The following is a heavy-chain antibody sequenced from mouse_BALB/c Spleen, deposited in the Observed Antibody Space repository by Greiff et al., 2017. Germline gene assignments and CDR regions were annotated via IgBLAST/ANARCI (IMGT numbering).Heavy chain of an antibody. D-gene: IGHD1-1*02. J-gene: IGHJ4*01. CDR1: GFSLTSYG. Sequence: VKLMESGPGLVAPSQSLSITCTVSGFSLTSYGVSWVRQPPGKGLEWLGVIWGDGSTNYHSALISRLSISKDNSKSQVFLKLNSLQTDDTATYYCAKPETIEGYYAMDYWGQGTSVTVSA. V-gene: IGHV2-3*01. CDR3: AKPETIEGYYAMDY. CDR2: IWGDGST.